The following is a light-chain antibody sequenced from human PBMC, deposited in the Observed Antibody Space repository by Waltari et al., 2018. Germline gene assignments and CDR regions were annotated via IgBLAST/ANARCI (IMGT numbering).Light chain of an antibody. J-gene: IGLJ3*02. CDR3: SSYPRTGTWL. V-gene: IGLV2-14*03. CDR1: SSDSVDYDF. Sequence: SALTQPAPVSGSPGQSVTISCTGTSSDSVDYDFVSWYQQHPGKAHKLIIFDVTTRPSGVSNRFSGSKSGSTASLTISGLQAEDEADYFCSSYPRTGTWLFGGGTKLTVL. CDR2: DVT.